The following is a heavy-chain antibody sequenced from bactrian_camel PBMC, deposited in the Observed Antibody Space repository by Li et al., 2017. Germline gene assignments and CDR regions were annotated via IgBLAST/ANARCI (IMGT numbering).Heavy chain of an antibody. D-gene: IGHD5*01. CDR3: AARNGYSFTCGWKDSSDFDY. V-gene: IGHV3S25*01. Sequence: QLVESGGGLVQPGGSLRLSCTASGLPDSSNCMGWFRLAPGKEREGVATISLGGGVTYYSDSVKGRFSISRDHAKNTVHLQMNGLKPEDTAMYYCAARNGYSFTCGWKDSSDFDYWGQGTQVTVS. J-gene: IGHJ6*01. CDR1: GLPDSSNC. CDR2: ISLGGGVT.